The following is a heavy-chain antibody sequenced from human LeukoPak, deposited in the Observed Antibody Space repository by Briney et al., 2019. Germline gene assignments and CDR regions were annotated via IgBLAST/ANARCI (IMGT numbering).Heavy chain of an antibody. CDR2: IYYSGST. CDR3: ARYSSGLYYYYYMDV. CDR1: GGSFSGYY. J-gene: IGHJ6*03. V-gene: IGHV4-59*01. Sequence: SETLSLTCAVYGGSFSGYYWSWIRQPPGKGLEWIGYIYYSGSTNYNPSLKSRVTISVDTSKNQFSLKLSSVTAADTAVYYCARYSSGLYYYYYMDVWGKGTTVTVSS. D-gene: IGHD6-19*01.